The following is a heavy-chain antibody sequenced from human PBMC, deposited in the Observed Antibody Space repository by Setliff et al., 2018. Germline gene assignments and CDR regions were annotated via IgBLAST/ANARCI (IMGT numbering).Heavy chain of an antibody. J-gene: IGHJ6*03. Sequence: SVKVSCKASGGTFSIYTISWVRQAPGQGLEWMGRIIPIFGTANYAQKFQGRVTIIADKSTSTAYMELSSLRSEDTAVYYCARDTFGRGLNYYYYYMDVWGKGTTVTVSS. CDR3: ARDTFGRGLNYYYYYMDV. CDR1: GGTFSIYT. V-gene: IGHV1-69*08. D-gene: IGHD3-3*01. CDR2: IIPIFGTA.